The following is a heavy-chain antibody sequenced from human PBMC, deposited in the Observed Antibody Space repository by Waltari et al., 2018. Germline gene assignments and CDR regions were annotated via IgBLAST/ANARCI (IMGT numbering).Heavy chain of an antibody. Sequence: VQLLESGGGLVQPGGSLRLSCAASGFTFSSYAMHWVRQAPGKGLEWMGGFDPEDGETIYAQKFQGRVTMTEDTSTDTAYMELSSLRSEDTAVYYCATEKMDYYDSSGYYYWGQGTLVTVSS. CDR3: ATEKMDYYDSSGYYY. J-gene: IGHJ4*02. CDR2: FDPEDGET. V-gene: IGHV1-24*01. CDR1: GFTFSSYA. D-gene: IGHD3-22*01.